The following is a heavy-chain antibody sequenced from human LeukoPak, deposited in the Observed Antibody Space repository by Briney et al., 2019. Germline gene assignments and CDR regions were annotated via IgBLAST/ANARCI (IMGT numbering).Heavy chain of an antibody. V-gene: IGHV1-2*04. D-gene: IGHD2-2*01. CDR1: GYTFTSYY. J-gene: IGHJ4*02. Sequence: ASVKVSCKASGYTFTSYYMHWVRQAPGQGLEWMGWINPNSGGTNYAQKFQGWVTMARDTSISTAYMDLSRLRSDDTAVYYCARDYCSSTSCLFDYWGQGTLVAVSS. CDR2: INPNSGGT. CDR3: ARDYCSSTSCLFDY.